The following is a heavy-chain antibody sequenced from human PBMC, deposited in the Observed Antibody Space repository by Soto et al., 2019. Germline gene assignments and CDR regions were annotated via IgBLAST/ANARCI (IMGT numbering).Heavy chain of an antibody. Sequence: SETLSLTCTVSGGSVSSGSYYWSWIRQPPGKGLEWIGYIYYSGSTNYNPSLKSRVTVSVDTSKNQFSLQLSSVTAAATAVYYCARDGRISPRYGMDVWGQGTTVTVSS. D-gene: IGHD2-21*01. J-gene: IGHJ6*02. CDR3: ARDGRISPRYGMDV. CDR1: GGSVSSGSYY. CDR2: IYYSGST. V-gene: IGHV4-61*01.